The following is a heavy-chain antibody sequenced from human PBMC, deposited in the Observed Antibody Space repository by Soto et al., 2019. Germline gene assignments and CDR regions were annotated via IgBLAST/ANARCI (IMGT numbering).Heavy chain of an antibody. CDR1: GYTFTSYG. CDR3: AREYCSSTSCYFSPNWFDP. J-gene: IGHJ5*02. V-gene: IGHV1-18*01. CDR2: ISAYNGNT. Sequence: ASVKVSCKASGYTFTSYGISWVRQAPGQGLEWMGWISAYNGNTNYAQKLQGRVTMTTDTSTSTAYMELRSLRSDDTAVYYCAREYCSSTSCYFSPNWFDPWGQGTLVTVSS. D-gene: IGHD2-2*01.